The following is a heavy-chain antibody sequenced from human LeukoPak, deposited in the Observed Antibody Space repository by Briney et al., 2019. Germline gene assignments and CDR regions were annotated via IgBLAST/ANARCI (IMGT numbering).Heavy chain of an antibody. CDR2: VSDSGRTR. CDR3: ARTLYDYDYAYYYGMDV. Sequence: GGSPRLSCAVSGFTFSDYYMTWIRQAPGKGLEWISDVSDSGRTRDYADSVKGRFTVSRDNARNSLYLQMNSLRADGTAVYYCARTLYDYDYAYYYGMDVWGQGTTVTVSS. J-gene: IGHJ6*02. CDR1: GFTFSDYY. V-gene: IGHV3-11*01. D-gene: IGHD4-17*01.